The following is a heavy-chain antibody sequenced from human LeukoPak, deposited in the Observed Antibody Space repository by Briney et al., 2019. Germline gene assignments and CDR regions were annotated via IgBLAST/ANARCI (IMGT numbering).Heavy chain of an antibody. CDR3: ATTLGYYTNGVCYTQGGGSRYFDY. J-gene: IGHJ4*02. D-gene: IGHD2-8*01. Sequence: SVKVSCKASGGTFSSYAISWVRQAPGQGLEWMGRIIPIFGTANYAQKFQGRVTITTDESTRTAYMELSSLRSEDTAVYYCATTLGYYTNGVCYTQGGGSRYFDYWGQGTLVTVSS. CDR2: IIPIFGTA. V-gene: IGHV1-69*05. CDR1: GGTFSSYA.